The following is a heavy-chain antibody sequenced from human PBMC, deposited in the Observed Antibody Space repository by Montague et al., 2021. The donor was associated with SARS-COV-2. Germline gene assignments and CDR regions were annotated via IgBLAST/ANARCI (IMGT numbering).Heavy chain of an antibody. V-gene: IGHV4-34*01. CDR1: GGSFSGYY. Sequence: SETLSLTCAVYGGSFSGYYWSWIRQPPGKGLEWIGEINHSGSTKYNPSLKSRVTISVDTSKNQFSLKLSSVTAADTAVYYCARGRSYSSWYGVNWFDPWGQGTLVTVSS. J-gene: IGHJ5*02. CDR3: ARGRSYSSWYGVNWFDP. D-gene: IGHD6-13*01. CDR2: INHSGST.